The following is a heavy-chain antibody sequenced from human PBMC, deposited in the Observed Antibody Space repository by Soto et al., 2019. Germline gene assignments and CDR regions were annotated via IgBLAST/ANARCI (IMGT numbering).Heavy chain of an antibody. CDR3: ATMKGYYYYYGMDV. CDR1: GYSFTSYW. CDR2: IDPSDSYT. J-gene: IGHJ6*02. Sequence: GESLKISCKGSGYSFTSYWISWVRQMPGKGLEWMGRIDPSDSYTNYSPSFQGHVTISADKSNSTAYLQWSSLKASDTAMYYCATMKGYYYYYGMDVWGQGTTVTVSS. V-gene: IGHV5-10-1*01.